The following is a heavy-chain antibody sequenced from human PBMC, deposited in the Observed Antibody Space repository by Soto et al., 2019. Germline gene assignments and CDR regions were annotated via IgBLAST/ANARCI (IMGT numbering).Heavy chain of an antibody. D-gene: IGHD6-6*01. CDR3: ARGEYGSSSRDYYYGMDV. Sequence: PSETLSLTCTVSGGSISSGGYYWSWIRQHPGKGLEWIGYIYYSGSTYYNPSLKSRVTISVDTSKNQFSLKLSSVTAADTAVYYCARGEYGSSSRDYYYGMDVWGQGTTVTVSS. V-gene: IGHV4-31*03. J-gene: IGHJ6*02. CDR2: IYYSGST. CDR1: GGSISSGGYY.